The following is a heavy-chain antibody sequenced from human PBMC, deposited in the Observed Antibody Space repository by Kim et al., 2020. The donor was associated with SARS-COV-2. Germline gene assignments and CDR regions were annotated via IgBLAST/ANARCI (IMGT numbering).Heavy chain of an antibody. CDR1: GGTFSSYA. CDR2: IIPIFGTA. V-gene: IGHV1-69*13. D-gene: IGHD2-21*02. J-gene: IGHJ4*02. Sequence: SVKVSCKASGGTFSSYAISWVRQAPGQGLEWMGGIIPIFGTANYAQKFQGRVTITADESTSTAYMGLSSLRSEDTAVYYCARAIVVVTATSSLGYWGQGTLVTVSS. CDR3: ARAIVVVTATSSLGY.